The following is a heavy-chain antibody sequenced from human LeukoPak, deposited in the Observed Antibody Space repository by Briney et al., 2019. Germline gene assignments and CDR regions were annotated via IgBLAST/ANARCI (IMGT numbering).Heavy chain of an antibody. CDR2: IYSGGST. D-gene: IGHD1-1*01. V-gene: IGHV3-66*02. J-gene: IGHJ4*02. Sequence: GGSLRLSCAASGFTVSSNYMSWVRQAPGKGLEWVSVIYSGGSTYYADSVKGRFTISRDNSKNTLYLQMNSLRAEDTAVHYCAREARWKIDYWGQGTLVTVSS. CDR1: GFTVSSNY. CDR3: AREARWKIDY.